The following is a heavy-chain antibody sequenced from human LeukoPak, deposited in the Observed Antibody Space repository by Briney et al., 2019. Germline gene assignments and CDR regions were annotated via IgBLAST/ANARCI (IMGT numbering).Heavy chain of an antibody. D-gene: IGHD3-9*01. CDR2: TNSDGSYT. J-gene: IGHJ6*03. V-gene: IGHV3-74*01. CDR3: ARGCRYYDILIAHYTYHHHRDV. Sequence: GVSLRLSCVASRFALSSYWMNWVRQAPGKGLVWVARTNSDGSYTDYADSVKGRFTISRDNAKNTLYLQMNSLRAEDTAVYYCARGCRYYDILIAHYTYHHHRDVGAKGPRS. CDR1: RFALSSYW.